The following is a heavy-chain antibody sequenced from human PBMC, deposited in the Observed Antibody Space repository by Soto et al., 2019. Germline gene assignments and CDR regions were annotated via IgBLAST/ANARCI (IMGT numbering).Heavy chain of an antibody. CDR1: GYSFSSFG. Sequence: QVQLVQSGAEVKKPGASVKVSCKASGYSFSSFGFNWVRQAPGQGLEWMGWISPPSGYTNYAQNLQGRVTMTTDTLTTTVYMELRSLRSDDTAVYYCARDGDGSGRHYEYWGQGTLVTVSS. CDR3: ARDGDGSGRHYEY. D-gene: IGHD3-10*01. J-gene: IGHJ4*02. CDR2: ISPPSGYT. V-gene: IGHV1-18*01.